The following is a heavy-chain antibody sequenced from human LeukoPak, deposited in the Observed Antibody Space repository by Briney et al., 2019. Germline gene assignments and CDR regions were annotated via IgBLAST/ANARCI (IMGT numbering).Heavy chain of an antibody. Sequence: GASVKVSCKASGGTFSSYAISWVRQAPGQGLEWMGRIIPILGIANYAQKFQGRVTITADKSTSTAYMELRSLRSDDTAVYYCARGLVATVIAHSYYYYMDVWGKGTTVTVSS. CDR3: ARGLVATVIAHSYYYYMDV. CDR2: IIPILGIA. CDR1: GGTFSSYA. V-gene: IGHV1-69*04. J-gene: IGHJ6*03. D-gene: IGHD2-21*01.